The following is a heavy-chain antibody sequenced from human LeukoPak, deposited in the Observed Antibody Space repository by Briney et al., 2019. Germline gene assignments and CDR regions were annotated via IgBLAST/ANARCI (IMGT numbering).Heavy chain of an antibody. CDR1: GFTFINYG. CDR3: AKGGWLEY. V-gene: IGHV3-23*01. CDR2: ISGSGGNT. D-gene: IGHD5-24*01. J-gene: IGHJ4*02. Sequence: QPGASLRLSCEASGFTFINYGMSWVRQAPGKGLEWVSGISGSGGNTYYADSVKGRFTISRDDSKNTLYLQMNSLRAEDTAVYYCAKGGWLEYWGQGTLVTVPS.